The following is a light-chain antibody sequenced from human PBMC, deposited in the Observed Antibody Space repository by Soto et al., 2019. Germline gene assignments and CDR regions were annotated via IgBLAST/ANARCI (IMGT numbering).Light chain of an antibody. CDR3: QSYDSSLSGV. V-gene: IGLV1-40*01. CDR2: GNS. CDR1: SSNIGAGYD. J-gene: IGLJ3*02. Sequence: QSVLTQPPSVSGAPGQRVTISCTGSSSNIGAGYDVHWYQQLPGTAPKLLIYGNSNRPSGVPVRFSGSKSGTSASLAITGLQAEDEADYYCQSYDSSLSGVFGGGTKVTVL.